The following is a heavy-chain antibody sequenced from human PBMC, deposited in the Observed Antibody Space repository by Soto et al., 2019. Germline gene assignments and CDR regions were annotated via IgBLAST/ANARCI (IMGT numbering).Heavy chain of an antibody. CDR2: VYNSGST. CDR1: GGSISLNY. V-gene: IGHV4-59*01. CDR3: ARGRESYKCNDVGY. Sequence: SETLSLTCTVSGGSISLNYWTWIRQPPGKGLEWIGSVYNSGSTNYNPSLKSRVTISVDTSKNQFSLRLSSVTAADTAVYYCARGRESYKCNDVGYWGQGTLVTVSS. D-gene: IGHD1-1*01. J-gene: IGHJ4*02.